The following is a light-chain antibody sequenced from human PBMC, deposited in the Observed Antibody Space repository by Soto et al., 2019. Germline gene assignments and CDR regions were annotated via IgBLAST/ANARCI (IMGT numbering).Light chain of an antibody. CDR3: QQVGSSPIT. CDR2: GAS. V-gene: IGKV3-20*01. Sequence: EIVLTQSPGTLSLSPGERATLSCRASQSVSNNYLAWYQQKPGQAPRLLIYGASNRATGIPDRFSGSGSGTDFTLTINRVEPEDCAVYFCQQVGSSPITFGQGTRLEIK. J-gene: IGKJ5*01. CDR1: QSVSNNY.